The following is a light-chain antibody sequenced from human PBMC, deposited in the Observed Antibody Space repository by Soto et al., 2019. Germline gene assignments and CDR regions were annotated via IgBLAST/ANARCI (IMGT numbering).Light chain of an antibody. CDR2: DAS. CDR3: QQYNGFSHT. CDR1: QSVSRW. V-gene: IGKV1-5*01. Sequence: DGQMTRSPSSLYASVGDRVTITCRASQSVSRWLAWYQQKPGKAPKLLIYDASILQSGVPPRFSGSGSGAEFTLTISSLQPDDSATYHGQQYNGFSHTFGQGTRLEIK. J-gene: IGKJ5*01.